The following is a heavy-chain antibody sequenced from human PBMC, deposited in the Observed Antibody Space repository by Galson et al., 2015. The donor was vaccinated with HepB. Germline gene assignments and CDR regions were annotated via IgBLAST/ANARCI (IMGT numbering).Heavy chain of an antibody. V-gene: IGHV3-9*01. J-gene: IGHJ6*02. CDR2: ISWNSDFT. Sequence: SLRLSCAASGFTFEDYAMHWVRQVPGEGLEWVSGISWNSDFTGYADSVRGRFTISRDNARYSLYLHMNSLRTEDTAFYHCTQNLTYYYGSGSYFVGMHVWGQGTTVTVSS. CDR1: GFTFEDYA. D-gene: IGHD3-10*01. CDR3: TQNLTYYYGSGSYFVGMHV.